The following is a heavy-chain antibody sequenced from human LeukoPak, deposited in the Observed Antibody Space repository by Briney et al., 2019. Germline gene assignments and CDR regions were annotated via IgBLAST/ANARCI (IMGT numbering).Heavy chain of an antibody. Sequence: PGGSLRLSCAASGFTFSSYWMHWVRQAPGKGLVWVSRINSDGSSTSYADSVKGRFTISRDNAKNTLYLQMNSLRAEDTVVYYCARGPRYCSSTSCETFDYWGQGTLVTVSS. V-gene: IGHV3-74*01. CDR2: INSDGSST. CDR1: GFTFSSYW. CDR3: ARGPRYCSSTSCETFDY. J-gene: IGHJ4*02. D-gene: IGHD2-2*01.